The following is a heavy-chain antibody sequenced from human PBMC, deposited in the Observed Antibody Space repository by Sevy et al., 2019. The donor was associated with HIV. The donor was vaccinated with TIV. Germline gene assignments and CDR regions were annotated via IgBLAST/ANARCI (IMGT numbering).Heavy chain of an antibody. Sequence: VGSLRLSCAASGFTFSNYWMTWVRQAPGKGLEWVANIKRDGSEKYYVASVKGRFTISRDNAKKSLYLQMNSLRAEDMAVYYCARDCSSTSCLWGLDVWGQGTTVTVSS. V-gene: IGHV3-7*03. CDR1: GFTFSNYW. J-gene: IGHJ6*02. CDR2: IKRDGSEK. D-gene: IGHD2-2*01. CDR3: ARDCSSTSCLWGLDV.